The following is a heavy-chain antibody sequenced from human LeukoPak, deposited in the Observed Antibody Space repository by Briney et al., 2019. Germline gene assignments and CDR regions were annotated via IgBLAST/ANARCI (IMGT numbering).Heavy chain of an antibody. J-gene: IGHJ5*02. Sequence: GGSLRLSCAASGFSFSYYAMYWVRQAPGKGLEWVAVISSDGRNKYYADSVRGRFTISRDNSKNTLYLQVNSLRVEDTAVYYCAREGTKTGGHWFDPWGQGTLVTVSS. CDR2: ISSDGRNK. CDR3: AREGTKTGGHWFDP. CDR1: GFSFSYYA. V-gene: IGHV3-30*04. D-gene: IGHD3-16*01.